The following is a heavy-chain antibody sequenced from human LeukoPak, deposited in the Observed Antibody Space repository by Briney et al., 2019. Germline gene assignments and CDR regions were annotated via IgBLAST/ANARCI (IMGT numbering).Heavy chain of an antibody. D-gene: IGHD3-16*02. J-gene: IGHJ4*02. CDR1: GYTFTSYD. CDR2: MNPNSGNT. Sequence: ASVKVSCKASGYTFTSYDINWVRQATGQGLEWMRWMNPNSGNTGYAQKFQGRVTMTRNTSISTAYMELSSLRSEDTAVYYCARGRRYYDYVWGSYRWIDYWGQGTLVTVSS. V-gene: IGHV1-8*01. CDR3: ARGRRYYDYVWGSYRWIDY.